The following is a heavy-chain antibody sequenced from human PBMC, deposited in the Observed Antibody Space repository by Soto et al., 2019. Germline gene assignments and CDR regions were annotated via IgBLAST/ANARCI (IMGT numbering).Heavy chain of an antibody. J-gene: IGHJ6*02. V-gene: IGHV3-33*01. D-gene: IGHD6-6*01. CDR3: ARCLDRDYSSSSGASRNHYYYGMDV. CDR2: IWYDGSNK. CDR1: GFTFSSYG. Sequence: QVQLVESGGGVVQPGRSLRLSCAASGFTFSSYGMHWVRQAPGKGLEWVAVIWYDGSNKYYADSVKGRFTISRDNSKNTLYLQMNSLRAEDTAVYYCARCLDRDYSSSSGASRNHYYYGMDVWGQGTTVTVSS.